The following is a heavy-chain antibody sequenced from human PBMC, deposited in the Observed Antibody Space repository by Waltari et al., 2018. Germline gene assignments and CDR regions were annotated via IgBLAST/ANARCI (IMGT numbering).Heavy chain of an antibody. CDR3: AREPLGYSYGRDAFDI. J-gene: IGHJ3*02. V-gene: IGHV4-34*01. CDR1: GGSFSGYY. Sequence: QVQLQQWGAGLLKPSETLSLTCAVYGGSFSGYYWSWIRPPPGKGLEWIGEINHSGRTNYNPSLKSRITISVHTSKNQFSLKMNSVTAADTAVYYCAREPLGYSYGRDAFDIWGQGTVVTVSS. D-gene: IGHD5-18*01. CDR2: INHSGRT.